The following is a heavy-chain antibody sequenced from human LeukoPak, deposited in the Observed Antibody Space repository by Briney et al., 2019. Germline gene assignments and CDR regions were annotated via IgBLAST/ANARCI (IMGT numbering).Heavy chain of an antibody. CDR1: GGSISSYY. J-gene: IGHJ3*02. CDR3: GRVLTRERITLRTIRDGAFDI. Sequence: SETLSLTCTVSGGSISSYYWSWIRQPPGKGLEWIGEINHSGSTNYNPSLKSRVTISVDTSKNQFSLKLSSVTAADTAVYYCGRVLTRERITLRTIRDGAFDIWGQGTMVSVSS. CDR2: INHSGST. V-gene: IGHV4-59*12. D-gene: IGHD1-20*01.